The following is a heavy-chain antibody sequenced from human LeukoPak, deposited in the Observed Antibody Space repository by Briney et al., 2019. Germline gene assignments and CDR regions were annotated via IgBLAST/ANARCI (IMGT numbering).Heavy chain of an antibody. D-gene: IGHD6-19*01. Sequence: PGGSLRLSCAASGFTFSSYAMNWVRQAPGKGLEWVSGISGSGGNTYYADSVKGRFTISRDSSKNTLYLQMNSLRAEDTAVFYCAKVHSSGWYSFDYWGQGTLVTVSS. CDR1: GFTFSSYA. V-gene: IGHV3-23*01. CDR3: AKVHSSGWYSFDY. CDR2: ISGSGGNT. J-gene: IGHJ4*02.